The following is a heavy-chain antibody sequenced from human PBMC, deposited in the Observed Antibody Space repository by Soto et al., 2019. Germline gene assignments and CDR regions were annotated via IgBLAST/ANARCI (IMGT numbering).Heavy chain of an antibody. CDR2: IYHSGST. D-gene: IGHD6-19*01. CDR1: GGSISSSNW. V-gene: IGHV4-4*02. Sequence: ASETLSLTCAVSGGSISSSNWWSWVRQPPGKGLEWIGEIYHSGSTNYNPSLKSRVTISVDKSKNQFSLKLSSVTAADTAVYYCARGAVAGTGYFQHWGQGTLVTVSS. CDR3: ARGAVAGTGYFQH. J-gene: IGHJ1*01.